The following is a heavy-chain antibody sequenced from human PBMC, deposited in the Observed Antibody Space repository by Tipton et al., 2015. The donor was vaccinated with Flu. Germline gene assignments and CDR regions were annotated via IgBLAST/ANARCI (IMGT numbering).Heavy chain of an antibody. Sequence: SLRLSCAASGFTFSSYEMNWVRQAPGKGLEWVSYINSDGTIYYADSVKGRFTISRDNAKNSLYLQMNSLRAGDTAVYYCARSFANWGPGTLVTVSS. CDR3: ARSFAN. CDR1: GFTFSSYE. V-gene: IGHV3-48*03. J-gene: IGHJ4*02. CDR2: INSDGTI.